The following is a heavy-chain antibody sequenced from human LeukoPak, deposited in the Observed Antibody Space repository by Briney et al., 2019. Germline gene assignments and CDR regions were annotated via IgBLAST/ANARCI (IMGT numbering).Heavy chain of an antibody. CDR2: ISSSGSTI. V-gene: IGHV3-11*01. Sequence: NPGGSLRLSCAASGFTVSSNYMSWIRQAPGKGLEWVSYISSSGSTIYYADSVKGRFTISRGNAKNSLYLQMNSLRAEDTAVYYCAREKDYYDSSGPDAFDIWGQGTMVTVSS. CDR1: GFTVSSNY. D-gene: IGHD3-22*01. J-gene: IGHJ3*02. CDR3: AREKDYYDSSGPDAFDI.